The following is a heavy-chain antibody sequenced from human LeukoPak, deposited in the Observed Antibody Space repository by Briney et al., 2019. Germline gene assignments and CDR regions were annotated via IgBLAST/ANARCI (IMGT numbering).Heavy chain of an antibody. Sequence: PGGSLRLSCAASGFTFSSYWMSWVRQAPGKGLEWVANIKQDGSEKYYVDSVKGRFTISRDNAKNSLYLQMNSLRAEDTAVYYCAREHTGGILTGYYPYYFDYWGQGTLVTVSP. CDR3: AREHTGGILTGYYPYYFDY. CDR2: IKQDGSEK. D-gene: IGHD3-9*01. CDR1: GFTFSSYW. V-gene: IGHV3-7*03. J-gene: IGHJ4*02.